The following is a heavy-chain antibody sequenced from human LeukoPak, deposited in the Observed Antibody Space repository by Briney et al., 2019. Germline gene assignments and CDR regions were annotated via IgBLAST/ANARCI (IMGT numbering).Heavy chain of an antibody. D-gene: IGHD4-17*01. J-gene: IGHJ6*02. Sequence: SETLSLTCSVSGGSISTYYWSCIRQPPGKGLEWSGYIYYTGTTNYNPSLMSRLAISVDTSRNPFSLRLSSVTAAETAVYYCAREDPQTTVPEGMDVWGHGTTVIASS. V-gene: IGHV4-59*01. CDR1: GGSISTYY. CDR2: IYYTGTT. CDR3: AREDPQTTVPEGMDV.